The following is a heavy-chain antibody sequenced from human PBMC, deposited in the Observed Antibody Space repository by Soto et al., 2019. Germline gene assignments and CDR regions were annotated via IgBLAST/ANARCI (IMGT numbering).Heavy chain of an antibody. CDR2: TIPVFNTA. CDR3: ARGVYGSGNYYTGPSAFDI. D-gene: IGHD3-10*01. Sequence: VQLEQSGAEVKKPGSSVKVSCKASGGTLSDHGVAWLRQAPGQGLEWMGGTIPVFNTAKYAQKFQDRVTVTADKFTNIAYMELSSLRSEDTAFYFCARGVYGSGNYYTGPSAFDIWGQGTMVIVSS. V-gene: IGHV1-69*06. CDR1: GGTLSDHG. J-gene: IGHJ3*02.